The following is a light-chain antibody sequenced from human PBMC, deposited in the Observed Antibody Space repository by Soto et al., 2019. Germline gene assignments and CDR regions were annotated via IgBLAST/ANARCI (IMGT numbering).Light chain of an antibody. CDR3: QEYTTYSRT. CDR1: QSISSW. Sequence: DIQMTQSHSTLSASVGDRVTITCRASQSISSWLAWYQQKPGKAPKVLIYDASTLESGVPSRFSGGGSGTEFTLTITCLQPDDFATYSCQEYTTYSRTFGQGTKVEVK. V-gene: IGKV1-5*01. J-gene: IGKJ1*01. CDR2: DAS.